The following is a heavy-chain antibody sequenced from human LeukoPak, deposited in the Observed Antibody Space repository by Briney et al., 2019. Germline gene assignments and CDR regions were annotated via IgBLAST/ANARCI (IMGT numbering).Heavy chain of an antibody. Sequence: GGSLRLSCAASGFTFSSYWMHWVRQAPGKGLEWVSLIRSKAFGGATEYAASVKGRFTISRDDSESIAYLQMNSLKTEDTAMYYCTRDGGTLDYWGQGTLVTVSS. J-gene: IGHJ4*02. D-gene: IGHD3-16*01. CDR1: GFTFSSYW. CDR2: IRSKAFGGAT. V-gene: IGHV3-49*04. CDR3: TRDGGTLDY.